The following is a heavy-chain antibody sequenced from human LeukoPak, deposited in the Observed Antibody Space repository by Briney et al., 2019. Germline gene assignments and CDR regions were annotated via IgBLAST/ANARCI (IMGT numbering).Heavy chain of an antibody. Sequence: SETLSLTCTVSGGSVSSGSYYWSWIRQPPGKGLEWIGYIYYSGSTNYNPSLKSRVTISVDTSKNQFSLKLSSVTAADTAVYYCARTLFYGSHYYYYGMDVWGQGTTVTVSS. D-gene: IGHD2/OR15-2a*01. CDR1: GGSVSSGSYY. CDR2: IYYSGST. V-gene: IGHV4-61*01. CDR3: ARTLFYGSHYYYYGMDV. J-gene: IGHJ6*02.